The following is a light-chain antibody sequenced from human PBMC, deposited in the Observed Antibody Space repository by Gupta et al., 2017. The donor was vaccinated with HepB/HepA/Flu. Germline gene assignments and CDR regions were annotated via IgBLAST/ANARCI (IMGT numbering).Light chain of an antibody. Sequence: EIVLTQSPATLSLSPGERATLSCRASQSVSSNLAGYQQKPGQAPRLLIYGASTRATGIPASCSGSGSGTEVTLTINSLQSEDFVVYYCQQYNNWPPRTFGQGTKLEIK. CDR2: GAS. V-gene: IGKV3-15*01. CDR1: QSVSSN. J-gene: IGKJ2*01. CDR3: QQYNNWPPRT.